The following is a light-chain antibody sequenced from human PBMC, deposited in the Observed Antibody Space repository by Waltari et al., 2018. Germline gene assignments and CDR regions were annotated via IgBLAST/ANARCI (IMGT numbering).Light chain of an antibody. CDR1: SPNIGAGYA. Sequence: QSVLTQPPSVSGAPGQRVTISCTGSSPNIGAGYAVNWYQQLPGTAPKLLIYGNSNRPSGVPDRFSGSKSGTSASLAITGLQAEDEADYYCQSYDSSLSVVFGGGTKLTVL. J-gene: IGLJ2*01. V-gene: IGLV1-40*01. CDR2: GNS. CDR3: QSYDSSLSVV.